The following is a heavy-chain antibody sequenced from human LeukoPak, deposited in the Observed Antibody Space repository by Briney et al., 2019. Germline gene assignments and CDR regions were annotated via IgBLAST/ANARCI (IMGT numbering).Heavy chain of an antibody. CDR2: ISGSGGST. CDR3: ATSPRSDSSGQI. J-gene: IGHJ4*02. D-gene: IGHD6-19*01. CDR1: GFTFSSYA. V-gene: IGHV3-23*01. Sequence: GGSLRLSCAASGFTFSSYAMSWVRQAPGKGLEWVSAISGSGGSTYCADSVKGRFTISRDNSKNTLYLQMNSLRAEDTAVYYCATSPRSDSSGQIWGQGTLVTVPS.